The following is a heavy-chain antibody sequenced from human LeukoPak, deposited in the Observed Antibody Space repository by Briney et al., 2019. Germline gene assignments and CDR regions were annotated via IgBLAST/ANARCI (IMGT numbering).Heavy chain of an antibody. CDR2: ISGSGGST. CDR1: GFTFDDYA. D-gene: IGHD3-10*01. V-gene: IGHV3-23*01. J-gene: IGHJ4*02. Sequence: GGSLRLSCAASGFTFDDYAMSWVRQAPGKGLEWVSAISGSGGSTYYADSVKGRFTISRDNSKNTLYLQMNSLRAEDTAVYYCAKDLGGYGSDYWGQGTLVTVSS. CDR3: AKDLGGYGSDY.